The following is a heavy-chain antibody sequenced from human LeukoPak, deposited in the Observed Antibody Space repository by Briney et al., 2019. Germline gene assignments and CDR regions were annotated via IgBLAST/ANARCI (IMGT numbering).Heavy chain of an antibody. CDR1: GGSISSYY. CDR2: IYYSGST. D-gene: IGHD3-22*01. J-gene: IGHJ6*02. CDR3: ARDKIVVVHEIGDYYYYGMDV. V-gene: IGHV4-59*01. Sequence: SETLSLTCTVSGGSISSYYWSWIRQPPGKGLEWIGYIYYSGSTNYNPSLKSRVTISVDTSKNQFSLKLSSVTAADTAVYYCARDKIVVVHEIGDYYYYGMDVWGQGTTVTVSS.